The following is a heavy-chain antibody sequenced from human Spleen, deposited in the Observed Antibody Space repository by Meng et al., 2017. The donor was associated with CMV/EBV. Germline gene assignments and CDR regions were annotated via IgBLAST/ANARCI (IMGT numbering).Heavy chain of an antibody. CDR3: AKTTWDK. CDR1: GFTFSSYS. CDR2: IRYDGSGS. Sequence: GESLKISCAASGFTFSSYSIHWVRQTPAKGLEWVSFIRYDGSGSYYAQSVTGRFTVSRDNSKNTLYLQMNNLRTEDTATYYCAKTTWDKWGQGTLVTVSS. D-gene: IGHD7-27*01. J-gene: IGHJ4*02. V-gene: IGHV3-30*02.